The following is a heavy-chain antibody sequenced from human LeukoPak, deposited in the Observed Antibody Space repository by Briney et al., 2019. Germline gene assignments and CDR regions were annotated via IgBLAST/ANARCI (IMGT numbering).Heavy chain of an antibody. CDR3: ATGSYYKRDDYFDP. V-gene: IGHV3-30*03. CDR2: ISYDESIK. CDR1: GFTFRNYG. Sequence: PGRSLRLSCAASGFTFRNYGMHWVRQAPRKGRECVALISYDESIKYYADSVKGRFTISRDNSKNTLYLQMNSVRAEDTAVYYCATGSYYKRDDYFDPWGQGTLVTVSS. D-gene: IGHD3-10*01. J-gene: IGHJ4*02.